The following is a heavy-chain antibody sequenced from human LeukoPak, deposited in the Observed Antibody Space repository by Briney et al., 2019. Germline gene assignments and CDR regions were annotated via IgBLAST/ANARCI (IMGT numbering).Heavy chain of an antibody. CDR1: GFTFRTYE. Sequence: GGSLRLSCAASGFTFRTYEMNWVRQAPGKGLEWVSYISSSGKTVYYADSVKGRSTISRDNAKNSLYLQMNSLRAEDTAVYYCARAFSWGQGTLVTVSS. CDR3: ARAFS. CDR2: ISSSGKTV. J-gene: IGHJ5*02. D-gene: IGHD3-16*01. V-gene: IGHV3-48*03.